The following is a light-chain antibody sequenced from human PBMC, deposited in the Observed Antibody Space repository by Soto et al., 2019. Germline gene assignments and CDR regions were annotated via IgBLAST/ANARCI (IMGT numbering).Light chain of an antibody. J-gene: IGLJ3*02. V-gene: IGLV1-51*02. CDR3: GTWDLSLSTGV. CDR2: EDD. Sequence: QSVLTQPPSVSAAPGQKVTISCSGSSSNIGRKSVSWYQQFPVTVPKLLIYEDDKRPSGIPDRFSGSKSGTSATLAITGLQTGDEADYDCGTWDLSLSTGVFGGGTKLTVL. CDR1: SSNIGRKS.